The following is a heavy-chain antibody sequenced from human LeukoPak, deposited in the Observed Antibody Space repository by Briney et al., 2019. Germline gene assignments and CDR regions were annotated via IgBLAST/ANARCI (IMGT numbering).Heavy chain of an antibody. CDR2: VSPNSRVT. CDR1: GYTFTDYY. J-gene: IGHJ4*02. V-gene: IGHV1-2*02. Sequence: GAAVKLTCTASGYTFTDYYIHWVRQAPGQGLEWMGWVSPNSRVTNYAQKFQDRVTMTRDTAISTAYMELTRLRSDDTAVYYCARDRGDSSGYSFDYWGQGPLVTV. CDR3: ARDRGDSSGYSFDY. D-gene: IGHD3-22*01.